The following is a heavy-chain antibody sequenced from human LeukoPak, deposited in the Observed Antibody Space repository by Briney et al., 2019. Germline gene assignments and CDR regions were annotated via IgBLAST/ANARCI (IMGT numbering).Heavy chain of an antibody. J-gene: IGHJ5*02. CDR3: AREGTAGTNLNWFDP. CDR2: INHSGAT. D-gene: IGHD1-1*01. V-gene: IGHV4-34*01. Sequence: SETLSLTCAVYGESFSGYYWSWIRQPPGKGLEWIGEINHSGATNYNPSLKSRVTISVDTSKNQFSLKLSSVTAADTAVYYCAREGTAGTNLNWFDPWGQGTLVTVSS. CDR1: GESFSGYY.